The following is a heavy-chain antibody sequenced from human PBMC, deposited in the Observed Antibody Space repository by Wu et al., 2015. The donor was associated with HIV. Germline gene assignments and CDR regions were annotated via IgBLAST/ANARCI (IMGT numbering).Heavy chain of an antibody. J-gene: IGHJ4*01. CDR1: GYTFGNYY. CDR2: INPSGGST. V-gene: IGHV1-2*02. CDR3: ARDATPPTTEFDH. Sequence: QVRLVQSGAEVKKPGASVKVSCGTSGYTFGNYYIHWLRQAPGQGLEWMAWINPSGGSTIYSENFEGRITVTRDTSTKTVYMELGSLTSRDTAVYYCARDATPPTTEFDHWGQGTLITVSS. D-gene: IGHD4-17*01.